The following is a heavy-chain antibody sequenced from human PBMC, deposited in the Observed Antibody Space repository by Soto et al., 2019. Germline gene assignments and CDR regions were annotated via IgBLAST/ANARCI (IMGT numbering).Heavy chain of an antibody. Sequence: ASVKVSCKVSGYTLTELSMHWVRQAPGKGLEWMGGFDPEDGETIYAQKFQGRVTMTEDTSTDTAYMELSSLRSEDTAVYYCAMPPSSGWYKGDYFDYWGQGTLVTVSS. V-gene: IGHV1-24*01. J-gene: IGHJ4*02. CDR2: FDPEDGET. CDR1: GYTLTELS. CDR3: AMPPSSGWYKGDYFDY. D-gene: IGHD1-1*01.